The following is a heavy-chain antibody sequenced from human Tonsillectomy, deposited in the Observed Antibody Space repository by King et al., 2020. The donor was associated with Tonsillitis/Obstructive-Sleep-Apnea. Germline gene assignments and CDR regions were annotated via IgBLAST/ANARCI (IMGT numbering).Heavy chain of an antibody. J-gene: IGHJ6*02. D-gene: IGHD6-13*01. V-gene: IGHV3-30*04. CDR1: GFTFSSYA. Sequence: VQLVESGGGVVQPGRSLRLSCAASGFTFSSYAMHWVRQAPGKGLEWVAVISYDGGNKYYADSVKGRFTISRDNSKNTLYLQMNSLRAEDTAVYYCASDRVGHSSSWYYGYYYYGMDVWGQGTTVTVSS. CDR2: ISYDGGNK. CDR3: ASDRVGHSSSWYYGYYYYGMDV.